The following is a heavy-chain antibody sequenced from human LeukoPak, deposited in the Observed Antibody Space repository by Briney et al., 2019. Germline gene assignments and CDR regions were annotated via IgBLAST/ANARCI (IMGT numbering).Heavy chain of an antibody. D-gene: IGHD2-15*01. CDR2: ISDSGGRT. CDR3: ARDGNPYCSGGNCFLDH. V-gene: IGHV3-23*01. Sequence: GGSLRLPCAASGFTFSIYAMSWVRQAPGKGLGWVSVISDSGGRTCYTDSVRGRFTISRDNSKNTVYLLMNSLRADDTAVYYCARDGNPYCSGGNCFLDHWGQGTLVTVSS. CDR1: GFTFSIYA. J-gene: IGHJ4*02.